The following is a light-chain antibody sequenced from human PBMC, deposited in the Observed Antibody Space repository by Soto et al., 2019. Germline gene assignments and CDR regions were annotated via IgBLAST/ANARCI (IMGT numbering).Light chain of an antibody. CDR3: QQYNDWPLT. CDR2: GAS. J-gene: IGKJ4*01. V-gene: IGKV3-15*01. CDR1: QSVGTD. Sequence: EVVMTQSPATLSVSPGERATLSCRASQSVGTDLAWYQQKPGQAPRLLVYGASTRATGIPASFSGSGSGTEFTLTISSLQSEDFAVYYCQQYNDWPLTFGGGTQVEIK.